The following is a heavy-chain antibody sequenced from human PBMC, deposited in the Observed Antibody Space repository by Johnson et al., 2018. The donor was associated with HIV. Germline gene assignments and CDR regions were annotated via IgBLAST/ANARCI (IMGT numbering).Heavy chain of an antibody. CDR2: LSSGGDT. CDR3: TTDGAITMVRGVIGEGKAFDI. CDR1: GFTVSSNY. D-gene: IGHD3-10*01. Sequence: VQLVESGGGVVQPGGSLRLSCAASGFTVSSNYMSWVRQAPGKGLEWVSVLSSGGDTYYTDSVNGRFPLSRDNSKNTLSLQMISLKTEDTAVYYCTTDGAITMVRGVIGEGKAFDIWGQGTMVTVSS. J-gene: IGHJ3*02. V-gene: IGHV3-66*01.